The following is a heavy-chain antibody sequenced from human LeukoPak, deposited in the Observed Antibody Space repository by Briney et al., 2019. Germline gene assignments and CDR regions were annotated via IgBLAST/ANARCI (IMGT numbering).Heavy chain of an antibody. V-gene: IGHV1-69*06. D-gene: IGHD2-15*01. CDR1: GGTFSSYA. J-gene: IGHJ4*02. CDR3: AARSDIVVVVAATPDY. Sequence: SVKVSCKASGGTFSSYAISWVRQAPGQGLEWMGGIIPIFGTANYAQKFQGRVTITADKSTSTAYMELSRLRSDDTAVYYCAARSDIVVVVAATPDYWGQGTLVTVSS. CDR2: IIPIFGTA.